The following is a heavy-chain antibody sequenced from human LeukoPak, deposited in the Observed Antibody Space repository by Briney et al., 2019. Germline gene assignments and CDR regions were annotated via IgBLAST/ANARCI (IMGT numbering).Heavy chain of an antibody. CDR1: GFTFSGYA. CDR2: ISSTGGTI. Sequence: GGSLRLSCAASGFTFSGYAMNWVRQAPGKGLEWLSHISSTGGTIYYADSVKGRLTVSRDNAENSLYLQMNSLRAEDTAVYYCAKSDPYGDSLIEIWSQGALVTVSS. CDR3: AKSDPYGDSLIEI. D-gene: IGHD4-17*01. J-gene: IGHJ4*02. V-gene: IGHV3-48*03.